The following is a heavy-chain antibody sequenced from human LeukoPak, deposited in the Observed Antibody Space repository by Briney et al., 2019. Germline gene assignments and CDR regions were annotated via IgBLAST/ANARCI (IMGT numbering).Heavy chain of an antibody. J-gene: IGHJ4*02. D-gene: IGHD1-14*01. CDR1: GFTFSSYW. Sequence: GVLRLSCAASGFTFSSYWMSWVRQAPGKGLEWVANIKQDGSEKYYVDSVKVRFTISRDNAKNSLYLQMNSLRAEDTAVYYCARAPAIGKFDYWGQGTLVTVSS. V-gene: IGHV3-7*01. CDR3: ARAPAIGKFDY. CDR2: IKQDGSEK.